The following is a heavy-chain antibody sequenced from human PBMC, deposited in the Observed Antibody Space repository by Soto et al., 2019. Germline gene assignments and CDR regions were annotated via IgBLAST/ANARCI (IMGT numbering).Heavy chain of an antibody. V-gene: IGHV3-9*01. Sequence: EVQLVESGGGLVQPGRSLRLSCAASGFTFDDYAMHWVRQAPGKGLEWVSSISWNSHSIGYADSVKGRFTISRDNAKNSLYLQMNSLRAEDTALYYCVKGGELLVNWFDPWGQGTLVTVSS. CDR2: ISWNSHSI. CDR1: GFTFDDYA. J-gene: IGHJ5*02. D-gene: IGHD1-26*01. CDR3: VKGGELLVNWFDP.